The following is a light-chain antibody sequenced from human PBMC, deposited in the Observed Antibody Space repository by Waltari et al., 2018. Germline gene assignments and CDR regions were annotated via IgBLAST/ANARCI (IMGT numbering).Light chain of an antibody. CDR2: DVS. Sequence: QSALTQPASVSGSPGQSITIPCTGTSSDVGDYNFISWYQQRPGKAPELLVYDVSHRPSGVSTRFSGSKSGNTAALTISGLQAEDEADYYCSSYTSSTTGIFGGGTKLTVL. CDR1: SSDVGDYNF. CDR3: SSYTSSTTGI. J-gene: IGLJ2*01. V-gene: IGLV2-14*01.